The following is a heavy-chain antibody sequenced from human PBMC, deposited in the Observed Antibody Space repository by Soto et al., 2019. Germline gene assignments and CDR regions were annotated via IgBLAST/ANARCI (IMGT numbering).Heavy chain of an antibody. CDR3: ARGRGDGYNQDWYFDL. Sequence: SETLSLTCAVYGGSFSGYYWSWIRQPPGKGLEWIGEINNGGSSNYNPSLTSRVSMSVGTSNNQFSLKLTSVTAADTAMYYCARGRGDGYNQDWYFDLWGRGTLVTVSS. D-gene: IGHD3-10*01. CDR1: GGSFSGYY. V-gene: IGHV4-34*01. CDR2: INNGGSS. J-gene: IGHJ2*01.